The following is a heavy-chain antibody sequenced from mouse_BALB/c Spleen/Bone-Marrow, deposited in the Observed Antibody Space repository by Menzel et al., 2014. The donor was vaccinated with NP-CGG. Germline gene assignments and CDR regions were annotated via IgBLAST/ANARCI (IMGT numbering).Heavy chain of an antibody. J-gene: IGHJ3*01. CDR1: GYTFTNSW. D-gene: IGHD2-4*01. CDR2: IHPNSGNT. V-gene: IGHV1S130*01. CDR3: ARSGDYDGFAY. Sequence: VQVVESGSVLARPGASVKLSCKASGYTFTNSWIHWAKQRPGQGLEWIGDIHPNSGNTNYNEKFKGKATLTVDKSSSTAHMELRSLASEDSAVYYCARSGDYDGFAYWGQGTLVTVSA.